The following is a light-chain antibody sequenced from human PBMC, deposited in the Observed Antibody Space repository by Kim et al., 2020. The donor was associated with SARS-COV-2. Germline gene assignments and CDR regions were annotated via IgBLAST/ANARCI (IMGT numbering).Light chain of an antibody. V-gene: IGLV1-36*01. Sequence: QSVLTQAPSVSGAPRQRVTISCSGSTSNIGNNAVNWYQQLPGKAPKLLIYYDDLLPSGVSDRFSGSKSDTSASLAISGLQSEDEADYYCAAWDDNLNGWVFGGGTKLTVL. J-gene: IGLJ3*02. CDR3: AAWDDNLNGWV. CDR1: TSNIGNNA. CDR2: YDD.